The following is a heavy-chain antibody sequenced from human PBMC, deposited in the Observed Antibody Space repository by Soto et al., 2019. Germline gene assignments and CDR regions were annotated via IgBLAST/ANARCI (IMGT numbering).Heavy chain of an antibody. V-gene: IGHV4-39*01. CDR3: TRRRYFGGQPHGMDV. CDR1: GGSISSSDYF. J-gene: IGHJ6*02. Sequence: SETLSLTCTVSGGSISSSDYFWGWIRQPPGKGLEWIGSISYSGSTYYNPPFKSRVTISIDTPKYQFSLKLNSVTAADTAVYYCTRRRYFGGQPHGMDVWGQGTTVTVSS. D-gene: IGHD3-9*01. CDR2: ISYSGST.